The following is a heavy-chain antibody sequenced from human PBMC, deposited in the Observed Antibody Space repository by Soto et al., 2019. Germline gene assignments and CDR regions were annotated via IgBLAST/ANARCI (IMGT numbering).Heavy chain of an antibody. Sequence: SETLSLTCTVSGGSISSYYWSWIRQPPGKGLEWIGYIYYSGSTNYNPSLKSRVTISVDTSKNQFSLKLSSVTAADTAVYYCGGAGYSSSFFDYWGQGTLVTVSS. V-gene: IGHV4-59*01. CDR1: GGSISSYY. J-gene: IGHJ4*02. CDR2: IYYSGST. D-gene: IGHD6-13*01. CDR3: GGAGYSSSFFDY.